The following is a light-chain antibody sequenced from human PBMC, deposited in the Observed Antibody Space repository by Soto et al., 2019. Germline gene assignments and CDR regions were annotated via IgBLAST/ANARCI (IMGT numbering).Light chain of an antibody. V-gene: IGKV3-20*01. CDR1: QSVSSSY. Sequence: EIVLTHSPGTLSLSPGERATLSCRASQSVSSSYLAWYQQTPGQAPRLLIYGASWRATGVPDRFSGSGSGTDLTLTISRLGPEDSAVYYCQQYYSMPFTFGGGTKVDIK. J-gene: IGKJ4*01. CDR3: QQYYSMPFT. CDR2: GAS.